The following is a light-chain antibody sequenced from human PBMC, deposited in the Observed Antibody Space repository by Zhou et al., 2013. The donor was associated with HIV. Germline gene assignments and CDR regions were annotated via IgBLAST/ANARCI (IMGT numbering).Light chain of an antibody. J-gene: IGKJ4*01. CDR3: MQALQTPLT. V-gene: IGKV2-28*01. CDR2: LGS. CDR1: QSLLQSDGYNY. Sequence: DIVMSQSPLSLPVSPGEPASISCRSSQSLLQSDGYNYLDWYLQKPGQSPQLLIYLGSNRASGVSDRFSGSGSGTDFTLKISRVEAEDVGVYYCMQALQTPLTFGGGTKVDIK.